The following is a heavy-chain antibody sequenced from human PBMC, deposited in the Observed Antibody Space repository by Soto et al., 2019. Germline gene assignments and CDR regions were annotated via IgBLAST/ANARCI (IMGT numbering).Heavy chain of an antibody. Sequence: LTCDVSGVSISSINWWSWVRQPPGKGLKWIGEIYHSGSTTYNPSLKSRVTISVDKSKNQFSLKLKSVTAADTAIYYCARGGGPDIAYGMDVWGQGTTVTVSS. J-gene: IGHJ6*02. D-gene: IGHD5-12*01. CDR3: ARGGGPDIAYGMDV. V-gene: IGHV4-4*02. CDR1: GVSISSINW. CDR2: IYHSGST.